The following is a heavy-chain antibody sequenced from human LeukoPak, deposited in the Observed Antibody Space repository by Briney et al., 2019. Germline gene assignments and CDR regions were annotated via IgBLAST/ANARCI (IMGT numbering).Heavy chain of an antibody. V-gene: IGHV3-53*01. CDR2: IYSGGST. D-gene: IGHD2-2*01. CDR3: ARAGYQPPYGMGV. CDR1: GFTVSSNY. J-gene: IGHJ6*02. Sequence: PGGSLRLSCAASGFTVSSNYMSWVRQAPGKGLEWVSVIYSGGSTYYADSVKGRFTISRDNSKNTLYLQMNSLRAEDTAVYYCARAGYQPPYGMGVWGQGTTVTVSS.